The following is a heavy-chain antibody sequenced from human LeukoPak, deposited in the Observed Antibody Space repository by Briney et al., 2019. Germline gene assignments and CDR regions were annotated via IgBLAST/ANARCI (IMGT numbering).Heavy chain of an antibody. J-gene: IGHJ4*02. CDR2: FDPEDGET. V-gene: IGHV1-24*01. Sequence: ASVKVSCKVSGYTLTELSMHWVRQAPGKGLEWMGGFDPEDGETIYEQKFQGRVTMTEDTSTDTAYMELGSLRSEDTAVYYCATFNDILTGNFDYWGQGTLVTVSS. CDR3: ATFNDILTGNFDY. D-gene: IGHD3-9*01. CDR1: GYTLTELS.